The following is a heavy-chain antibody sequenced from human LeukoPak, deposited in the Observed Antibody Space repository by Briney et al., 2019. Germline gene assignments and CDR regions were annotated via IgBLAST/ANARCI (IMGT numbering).Heavy chain of an antibody. CDR2: ISAYNGNT. CDR3: ARDLYCSGGSCYSGFDY. J-gene: IGHJ4*02. V-gene: IGHV1-18*01. CDR1: DYTFTSYG. Sequence: ASVKVSCKASDYTFTSYGISWVRQAPGQGLEWMGWISAYNGNTNYAQKLQGRVTMTTDTSTSTAYMELRSLRSDDTAVYYCARDLYCSGGSCYSGFDYWGQGTLVTVSS. D-gene: IGHD2-15*01.